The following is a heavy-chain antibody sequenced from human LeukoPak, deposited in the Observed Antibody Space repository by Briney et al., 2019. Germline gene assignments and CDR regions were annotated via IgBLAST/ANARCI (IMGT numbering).Heavy chain of an antibody. CDR2: ISSSSSTI. CDR1: GFTFSSYS. Sequence: GGSLRLSCAASGFTFSSYSMNWVRQAPGKGLEWVSYISSSSSTIYYADSVKGRFTISRDNAKNSLYLQMNSLRAEDTAVYYCARVSLQNIVVVPAAQPYYYYYYMDVWGKGTTVTVSS. J-gene: IGHJ6*03. V-gene: IGHV3-48*04. D-gene: IGHD2-2*01. CDR3: ARVSLQNIVVVPAAQPYYYYYYMDV.